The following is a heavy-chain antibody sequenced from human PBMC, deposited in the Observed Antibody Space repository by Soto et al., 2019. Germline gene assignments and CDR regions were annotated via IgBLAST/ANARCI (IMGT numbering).Heavy chain of an antibody. CDR2: IYWDDDK. Sequence: QITLKESGPTLVKPTQTLTLTCTFSGFSLSSTRMAVGWIRQPPGKALEWLALIYWDDDKRYSPFLKSRHPIAKHHYKDPVVLTMSNMNPLDTARYYCAHIVVAGLGYYFDYWGQGTLVTVSS. D-gene: IGHD6-19*01. CDR3: AHIVVAGLGYYFDY. V-gene: IGHV2-5*02. J-gene: IGHJ4*02. CDR1: GFSLSSTRMA.